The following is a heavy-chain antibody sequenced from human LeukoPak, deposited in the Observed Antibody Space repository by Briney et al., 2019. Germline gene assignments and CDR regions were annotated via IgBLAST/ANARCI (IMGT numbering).Heavy chain of an antibody. V-gene: IGHV3-23*01. CDR2: VNDTGGTT. CDR3: AKGSLVGATTSFDY. D-gene: IGHD1-26*01. CDR1: GSTFSSYA. Sequence: GGSLRLSCAASGSTFSSYAMSWVRQAPGKGLEWVSSVNDTGGTTYYADSVKGRFTISRDNSKNTLYLQMNSLRAEDTAVYYCAKGSLVGATTSFDYWGQRTLVTVSS. J-gene: IGHJ4*02.